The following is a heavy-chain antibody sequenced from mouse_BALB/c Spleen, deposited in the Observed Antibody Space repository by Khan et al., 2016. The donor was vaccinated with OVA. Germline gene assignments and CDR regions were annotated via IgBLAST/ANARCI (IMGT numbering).Heavy chain of an antibody. D-gene: IGHD1-2*01. CDR2: ISPGSGDT. CDR3: ARRNYFRYTFAN. CDR1: GYTFTDYY. J-gene: IGHJ3*01. Sequence: QVQLQQSGAELARPGASVKLSCKASGYTFTDYYINWVKQRTGQGLEWIGEISPGSGDTYYNEKFKGKATLTADKSSSTVYMQLSSLTAEASAVXFCARRNYFRYTFANWGRGTLVTVSA. V-gene: IGHV1-77*01.